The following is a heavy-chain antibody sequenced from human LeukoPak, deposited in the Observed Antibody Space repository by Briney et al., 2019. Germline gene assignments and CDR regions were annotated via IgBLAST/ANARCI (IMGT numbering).Heavy chain of an antibody. CDR1: GYTFTSYG. D-gene: IGHD3-3*01. CDR3: ARDLGGDWSGYYRFDY. CDR2: ISAYSGDT. V-gene: IGHV1-18*01. J-gene: IGHJ4*02. Sequence: GASVKVSCKASGYTFTSYGISWVRQAPGKGLEWMGWISAYSGDTNYAQKLQGRVTMTTDTSTSTAYMELRSLRSDDTAIYYCARDLGGDWSGYYRFDYWGQGTLVTVSS.